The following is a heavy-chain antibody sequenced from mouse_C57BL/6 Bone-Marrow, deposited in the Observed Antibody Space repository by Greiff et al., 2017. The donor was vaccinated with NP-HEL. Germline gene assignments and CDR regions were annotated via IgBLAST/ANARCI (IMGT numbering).Heavy chain of an antibody. CDR2: INSDGGST. D-gene: IGHD2-1*01. V-gene: IGHV5-2*01. Sequence: DVKLVESGGGLVQPGESLKLSCESNEYEFPSHDMSWVRKTPEKRLALVAAINSDGGSTYYPDTMERRFIISRDNTKKTRYLQMSSLRSEDTALYYCAIYYGNSWFAYWGQGTLVTVSA. CDR3: AIYYGNSWFAY. CDR1: EYEFPSHD. J-gene: IGHJ3*01.